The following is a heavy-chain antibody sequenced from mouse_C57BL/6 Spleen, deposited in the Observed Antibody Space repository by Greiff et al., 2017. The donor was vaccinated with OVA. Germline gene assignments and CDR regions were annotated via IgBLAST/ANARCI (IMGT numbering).Heavy chain of an antibody. CDR2: IHPNSGST. J-gene: IGHJ1*03. D-gene: IGHD1-1*01. CDR3: ARDDYGSSQWYFDV. V-gene: IGHV1-64*01. CDR1: GYTFTSYW. Sequence: QVQLQQPGAELVKPGASVKLSCKASGYTFTSYWMHWVKQRPGQGLEWIGMIHPNSGSTNYNEKFKSKATLTVDKSSSTAYMQLSSLTSEDSAVYYCARDDYGSSQWYFDVWGTGTTVTVSS.